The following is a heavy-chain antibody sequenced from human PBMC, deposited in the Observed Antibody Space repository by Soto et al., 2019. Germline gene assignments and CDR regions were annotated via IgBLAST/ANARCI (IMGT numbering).Heavy chain of an antibody. J-gene: IGHJ3*02. CDR2: INHSGST. D-gene: IGHD2-15*01. Sequence: PSETLSLTCAVYGGSFSGYYWSWIRQPPGKGLEWIGEINHSGSTNYNPSLKSRVTISVDTSKNQFSLKLSSVTAADTAVYYCARHCSGGNCYSDAFDIWGQGTMVTVSS. CDR3: ARHCSGGNCYSDAFDI. V-gene: IGHV4-34*01. CDR1: GGSFSGYY.